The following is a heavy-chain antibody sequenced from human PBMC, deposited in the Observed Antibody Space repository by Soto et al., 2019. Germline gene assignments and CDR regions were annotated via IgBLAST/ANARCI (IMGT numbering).Heavy chain of an antibody. J-gene: IGHJ4*02. CDR1: GVTFTRQD. CDR2: IIPIFGTP. D-gene: IGHD5-12*01. V-gene: IGHV1-69*13. Sequence: SVKVSCKASGVTFTRQDMRWVRQAPGQGLEWMGGIIPIFGTPQYAEKFQDRVTITADESTNTAYMELSSLTSEDTAVYYCATNEGRDGYRFDYWGQGTLVTVSS. CDR3: ATNEGRDGYRFDY.